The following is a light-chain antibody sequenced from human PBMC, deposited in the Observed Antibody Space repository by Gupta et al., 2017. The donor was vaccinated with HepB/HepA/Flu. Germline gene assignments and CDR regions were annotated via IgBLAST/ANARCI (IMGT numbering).Light chain of an antibody. CDR1: QSISSW. J-gene: IGKJ1*01. CDR3: QQESSYPRT. V-gene: IGKV1-5*03. CDR2: TAS. Sequence: DIQMTQSPSTLSASVGDRVTITCRASQSISSWLAWYQQKPGKAPKVLIYTASSVESGVPSRFSGSGSGTEFTLTISSLQPDDFATYYCQQESSYPRTFGQGTKVEIK.